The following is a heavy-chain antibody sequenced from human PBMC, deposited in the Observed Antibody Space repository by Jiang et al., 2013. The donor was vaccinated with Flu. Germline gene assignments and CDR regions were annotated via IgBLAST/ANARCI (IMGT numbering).Heavy chain of an antibody. CDR3: ARDQYYDSSGRGRTTYGMDV. J-gene: IGHJ6*04. Sequence: VQLVESGGGLVQPGGSLRLSCAASGFTFSSYAMHWVRQAPGKGLEYVSAISSNGGSTYYANSVKGRFTISRDNSKNTLYLQMGSLRAEDMAVYYCARDQYYDSSGRGRTTYGMDVWGKGTTVTVSS. V-gene: IGHV3-64*01. CDR2: ISSNGGST. CDR1: GFTFSSYA. D-gene: IGHD3-22*01.